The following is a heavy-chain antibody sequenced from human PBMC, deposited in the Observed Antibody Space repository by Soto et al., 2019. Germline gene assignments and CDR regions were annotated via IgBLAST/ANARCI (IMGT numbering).Heavy chain of an antibody. J-gene: IGHJ6*03. CDR1: SGSISSSNW. CDR3: ARGVVVPAAILYYYYYMDV. V-gene: IGHV4-4*02. CDR2: IYHSGST. Sequence: PSETLSLTCAVSSGSISSSNWWSWVRQPPGKGLEWIGEIYHSGSTNYNPSLKSRVTISVDKSKNQFSLKLSSVTAADTAVYYCARGVVVPAAILYYYYYMDVWGKGTTVTVSS. D-gene: IGHD2-2*01.